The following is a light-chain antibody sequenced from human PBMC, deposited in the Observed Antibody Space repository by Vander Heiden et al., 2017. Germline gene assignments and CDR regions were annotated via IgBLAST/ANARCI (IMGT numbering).Light chain of an antibody. V-gene: IGKV1D-8*01. CDR2: AAS. J-gene: IGKJ1*01. CDR3: LQYSSFAAT. Sequence: IYAASTLQSGVPSRFSGSGSGTDFTLTISCLQSEDFATYYCLQYSSFAATFGPWTKVEIQ.